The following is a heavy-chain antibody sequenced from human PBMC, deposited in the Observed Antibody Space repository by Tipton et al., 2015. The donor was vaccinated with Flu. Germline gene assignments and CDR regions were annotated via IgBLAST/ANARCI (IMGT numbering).Heavy chain of an antibody. Sequence: TLSLTCTVSGPSITSGSYFWIWIRQPAGKDLEWIGRIYTSGSTNYNPSLESRVTISMDTSKNQFSLRLSSVTAADTAMYYCARGLGRPSDYDYVWGSHRPFHYWGQGTLVTVSS. J-gene: IGHJ4*02. CDR2: IYTSGST. CDR3: ARGLGRPSDYDYVWGSHRPFHY. V-gene: IGHV4-61*02. CDR1: GPSITSGSYF. D-gene: IGHD3-16*02.